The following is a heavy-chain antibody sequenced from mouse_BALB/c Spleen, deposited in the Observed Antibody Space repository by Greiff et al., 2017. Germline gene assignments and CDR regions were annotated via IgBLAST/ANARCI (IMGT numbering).Heavy chain of an antibody. Sequence: EVQVVESGGGLVKPGGSLKLSCAASGFTFSSYAMSWVRQTPEKRLEWVASISSGGSTYYPDSVKGRFTISRDNARNILYLQMSSLRSEDTAMYYCARGNYDYDRLYYFDYWGQGTTLTVSS. J-gene: IGHJ2*01. V-gene: IGHV5-6-5*01. CDR2: ISSGGST. CDR1: GFTFSSYA. CDR3: ARGNYDYDRLYYFDY. D-gene: IGHD2-4*01.